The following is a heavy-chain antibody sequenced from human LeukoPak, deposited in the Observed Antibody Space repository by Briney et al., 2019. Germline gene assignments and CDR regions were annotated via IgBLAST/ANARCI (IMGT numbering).Heavy chain of an antibody. CDR2: MNPNSGNT. CDR1: GYTFTSYD. J-gene: IGHJ5*02. CDR3: ARGQWVKGVVIVRSWFDP. Sequence: ASVKVSCKASGYTFTSYDINWVRQATGQGLEWMGWMNPNSGNTGYAQKFQGRVTMTRNTSISTAYMELSSLRSEDTAVYYCARGQWVKGVVIVRSWFDPWGQGTLVTVSS. V-gene: IGHV1-8*01. D-gene: IGHD3-3*01.